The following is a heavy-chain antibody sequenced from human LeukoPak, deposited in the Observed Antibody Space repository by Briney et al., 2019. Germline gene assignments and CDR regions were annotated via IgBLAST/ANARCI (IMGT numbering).Heavy chain of an antibody. J-gene: IGHJ3*02. V-gene: IGHV3-74*01. CDR2: INSDGSST. CDR3: AREKPGIEAFDI. Sequence: GGSLRLSCAASGFTFSSYWMHWARQAPGKGLVWVSRINSDGSSTSYADSVKGRFTISRDNAKNTLYLQMNRLRAEDTAVYYCAREKPGIEAFDIWGQGTMVTVSS. CDR1: GFTFSSYW.